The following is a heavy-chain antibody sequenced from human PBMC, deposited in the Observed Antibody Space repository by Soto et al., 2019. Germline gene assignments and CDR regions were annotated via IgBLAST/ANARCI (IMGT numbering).Heavy chain of an antibody. Sequence: SETLSLTCAVYGGSFSGYYWSWIRQPPGKGLEWIGEINHSGSTNYNPSLKSRVTISVDTSKNQFSLKLSSVTAADTAVYYCARGPLMIVVVINGQNWFDPWGQGTLVTVSS. CDR1: GGSFSGYY. D-gene: IGHD3-22*01. V-gene: IGHV4-34*01. CDR2: INHSGST. J-gene: IGHJ5*02. CDR3: ARGPLMIVVVINGQNWFDP.